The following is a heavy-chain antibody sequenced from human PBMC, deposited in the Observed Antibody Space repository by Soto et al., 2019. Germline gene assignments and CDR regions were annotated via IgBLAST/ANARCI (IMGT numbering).Heavy chain of an antibody. V-gene: IGHV1-46*01. D-gene: IGHD2-15*01. CDR2: INPSGGST. CDR1: GYTFPSYY. Sequence: ASVKVSCKASGYTFPSYYMHWVRQAPGQGLEGMGIINPSGGSTSYAQKFQGRVTMTRDTSTSTVYMELSSLRSEDTGVYYCAGESIVVVVAANLFYYYGMVVWGQGTTVTVSS. J-gene: IGHJ6*02. CDR3: AGESIVVVVAANLFYYYGMVV.